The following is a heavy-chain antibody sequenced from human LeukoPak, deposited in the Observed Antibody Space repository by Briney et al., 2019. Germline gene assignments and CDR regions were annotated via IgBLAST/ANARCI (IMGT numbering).Heavy chain of an antibody. J-gene: IGHJ4*02. Sequence: SVKVSCKASGGTFSSYAISWVRQAPGQGLEWMGGIIPIFGTANYAQKFQGRVTITTDESTSTAYMELSSLRSEDTAVYYCARGAEYYYDSSGYYDDWGQRTLVTVSS. V-gene: IGHV1-69*05. CDR3: ARGAEYYYDSSGYYDD. D-gene: IGHD3-22*01. CDR2: IIPIFGTA. CDR1: GGTFSSYA.